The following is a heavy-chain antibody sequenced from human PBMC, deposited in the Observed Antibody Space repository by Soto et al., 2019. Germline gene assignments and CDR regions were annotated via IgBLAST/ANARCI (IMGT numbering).Heavy chain of an antibody. CDR1: GYTLTSFD. J-gene: IGHJ2*01. D-gene: IGHD2-15*01. CDR2: MNPNSGNT. CDR3: ARRRSSLVGGAYWYFDL. V-gene: IGHV1-8*01. Sequence: QVQLVQSGAEVKKPGASVKVSCKASGYTLTSFDILWVRQATGQGLEWMGWMNPNSGNTGYAQKFQGRVTMTRNTLIGTAYMELGRLRSEDPAVYYCARRRSSLVGGAYWYFDLWGRGTLVTVSS.